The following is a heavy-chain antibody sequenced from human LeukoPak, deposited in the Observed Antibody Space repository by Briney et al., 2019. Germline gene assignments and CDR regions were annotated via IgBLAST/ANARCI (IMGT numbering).Heavy chain of an antibody. CDR3: ARKFLGYCGSTSCLYGMDV. CDR1: GYTFTSYG. D-gene: IGHD2-2*01. V-gene: IGHV1-18*04. Sequence: ASVKVSCKASGYTFTSYGISWVRQVPGQGLEWMGWISAYNGNTNYAQKLQGRVTMTTDTSTSTAYMELRSLRSDDTAVYYCARKFLGYCGSTSCLYGMDVWGKGTTVTVSS. J-gene: IGHJ6*04. CDR2: ISAYNGNT.